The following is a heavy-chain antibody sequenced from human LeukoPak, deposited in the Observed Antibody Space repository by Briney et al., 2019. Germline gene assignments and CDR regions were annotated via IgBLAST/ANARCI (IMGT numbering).Heavy chain of an antibody. V-gene: IGHV4-39*02. CDR2: IYYSGST. Sequence: SETLSLTCTVSGGSISSSSYYWGWIRQPPGKGLEWIGSIYYSGSTYYNPSLKSRVTISVDTSKNQFSLKLSSVTAADTAVYYCAREFPTYYYDSSDRRYFDYWGQGTLVTVSS. J-gene: IGHJ4*02. CDR3: AREFPTYYYDSSDRRYFDY. CDR1: GGSISSSSYY. D-gene: IGHD3-22*01.